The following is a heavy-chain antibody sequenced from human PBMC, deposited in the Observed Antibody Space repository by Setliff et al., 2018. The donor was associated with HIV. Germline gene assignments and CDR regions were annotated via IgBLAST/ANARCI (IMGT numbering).Heavy chain of an antibody. J-gene: IGHJ3*02. CDR1: GGSIGSGSHY. V-gene: IGHV4-61*09. CDR3: AKPSVGATGLYAFDI. CDR2: IYTTGST. Sequence: PSETLSLTCTVSGGSIGSGSHYWSWIRQPAGKGLEWIGHIYTTGSTNYNPSLKSRVTISADTSNNQFSLRLTSMTAADTAVYYCAKPSVGATGLYAFDIWGQGTMVTVTS. D-gene: IGHD1-26*01.